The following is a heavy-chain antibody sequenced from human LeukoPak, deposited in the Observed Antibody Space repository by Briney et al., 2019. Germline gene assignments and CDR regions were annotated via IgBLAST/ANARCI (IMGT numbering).Heavy chain of an antibody. D-gene: IGHD4-23*01. CDR1: GGSISSGGYY. J-gene: IGHJ6*03. CDR2: IYYSGST. Sequence: PSETLSLTCTVSGGSISSGGYYWSWIRQHPGKGLEWIGYIYYSGSTYYNPSLKSRVTISVDTSKNQFSLKLSSVTAADTAVYYCARGSTVVTAYYYYMDVWGKGTTVTVSS. CDR3: ARGSTVVTAYYYYMDV. V-gene: IGHV4-31*03.